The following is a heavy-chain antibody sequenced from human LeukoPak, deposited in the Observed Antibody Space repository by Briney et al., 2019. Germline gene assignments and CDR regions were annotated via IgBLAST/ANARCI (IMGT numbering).Heavy chain of an antibody. CDR3: AKERGGFNPPLDF. Sequence: GGSLRLSCTASGFTIDTNYITWVRQPPGKGLEWVSVIYSCGSTYYADSVKGRFTISIDNSKNTLYLQMNLLRAADTDVYYCAKERGGFNPPLDFWGRRTLVTVSS. CDR1: GFTIDTNY. D-gene: IGHD3-16*01. J-gene: IGHJ4*02. CDR2: IYSCGST. V-gene: IGHV3-53*01.